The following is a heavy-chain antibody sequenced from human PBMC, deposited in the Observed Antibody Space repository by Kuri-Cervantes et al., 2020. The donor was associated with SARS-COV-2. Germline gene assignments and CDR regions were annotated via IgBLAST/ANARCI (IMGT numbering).Heavy chain of an antibody. CDR3: AREGVVPAAIFDY. CDR1: GFTFSSYA. D-gene: IGHD2-2*01. V-gene: IGHV3-23*01. CDR2: ISGSGGST. Sequence: GESLKISCAASGFTFSSYAMSWVRQAPGKGLEWVSAISGSGGSTYYADSVKGRFTISRDNSKNTLYLQMNSLRAEDTAVYYCAREGVVPAAIFDYWGQGTLVTVSS. J-gene: IGHJ4*02.